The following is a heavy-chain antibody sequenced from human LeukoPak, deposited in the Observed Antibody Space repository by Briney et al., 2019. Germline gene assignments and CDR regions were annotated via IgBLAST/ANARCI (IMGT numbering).Heavy chain of an antibody. D-gene: IGHD3-3*01. CDR2: ISAYNGNT. Sequence: GASVKASCKASGYTFTSYGISWVRQAPGQGLEWMGWISAYNGNTNYAQKLQGRVTMTTDTSTSTAYMELRSLRSDDTAVYYCARADYDFWSGSISSFDYWGQGTLVTVSS. CDR1: GYTFTSYG. V-gene: IGHV1-18*01. CDR3: ARADYDFWSGSISSFDY. J-gene: IGHJ4*02.